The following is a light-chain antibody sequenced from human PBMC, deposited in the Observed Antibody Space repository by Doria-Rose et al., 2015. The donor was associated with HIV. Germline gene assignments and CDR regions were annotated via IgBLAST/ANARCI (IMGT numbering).Light chain of an antibody. CDR3: LQYYSYPWT. CDR1: QGFSSH. Sequence: IRVTQSPSSFSASTGDRVTVTCRASQGFSSHLAWYQQKPGKAPNLLIYAASTLQSGVPSRFSGSGSGTDFTLTISCLQSEDFATYYCLQYYSYPWTFGQGTKLEIK. CDR2: AAS. J-gene: IGKJ2*02. V-gene: IGKV1-8*01.